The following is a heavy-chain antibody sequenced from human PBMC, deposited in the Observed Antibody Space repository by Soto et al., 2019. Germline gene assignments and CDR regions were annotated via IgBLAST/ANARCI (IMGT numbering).Heavy chain of an antibody. D-gene: IGHD2-2*01. CDR1: GYTFTSYG. V-gene: IGHV1-18*01. J-gene: IGHJ6*02. Sequence: ASVKVSCKASGYTFTSYGISWVRQAPGQGLEWMGWISAYNGNTDYAQKLQGRVTMTTDTSTSTAYMELRSLRSDDTAVYYCARDGQGYCSSTSCSYYYYYYGMDVWGQGTTVTAP. CDR3: ARDGQGYCSSTSCSYYYYYYGMDV. CDR2: ISAYNGNT.